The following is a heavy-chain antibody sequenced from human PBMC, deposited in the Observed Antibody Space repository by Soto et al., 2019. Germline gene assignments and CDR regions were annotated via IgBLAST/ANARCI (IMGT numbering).Heavy chain of an antibody. D-gene: IGHD2-15*01. CDR1: GFSFSVYG. J-gene: IGHJ4*02. CDR3: AAWTEGATEVH. V-gene: IGHV3-33*01. CDR2: IWYDASKQ. Sequence: VGSLRLSCETSGFSFSVYGMHWVRQAPGKGLEWVAVIWYDASKQFYAASVEGRFTISRDNSKAILYLQMNSLRAEDTAVYYCAAWTEGATEVHWGQGTLVTVSS.